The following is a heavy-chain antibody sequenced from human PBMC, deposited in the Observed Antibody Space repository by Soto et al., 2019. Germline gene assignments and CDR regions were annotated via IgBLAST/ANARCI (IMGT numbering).Heavy chain of an antibody. D-gene: IGHD3-3*01. Sequence: EVQLLESGGGLVQPGGSLRLSCAASGFTFSSYGMSWVRQVPGKGLEWISTLSGISDYIHYADSARGRFTISRDNSKNTLYLQMDSLRAEDTATYYCAKNLWSGSGYFDYWGPGILVTVSS. CDR1: GFTFSSYG. V-gene: IGHV3-23*01. CDR3: AKNLWSGSGYFDY. J-gene: IGHJ4*02. CDR2: LSGISDYI.